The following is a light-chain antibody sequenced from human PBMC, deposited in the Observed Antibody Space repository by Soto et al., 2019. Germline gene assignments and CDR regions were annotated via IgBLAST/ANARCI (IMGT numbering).Light chain of an antibody. CDR1: QSVRNNY. CDR3: QQYGGSSRT. Sequence: IVLTQSPDTLSLSPGERVALSCRASQSVRNNYLAWYQQKPGQAPRLLIYETYRRATGIPDRFSGSGSGIDFTLTINRLEPEDFAVYLCQQYGGSSRTFGLGTKV. V-gene: IGKV3-20*01. J-gene: IGKJ1*01. CDR2: ETY.